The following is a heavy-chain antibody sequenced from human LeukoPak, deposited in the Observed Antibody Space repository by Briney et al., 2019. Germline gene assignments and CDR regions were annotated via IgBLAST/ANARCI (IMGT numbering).Heavy chain of an antibody. CDR2: ISGSGGST. CDR3: AKAYGSGNYHNYFDY. D-gene: IGHD3-10*01. CDR1: GFTFSSYG. V-gene: IGHV3-23*01. J-gene: IGHJ4*01. Sequence: GGTLRLSCAASGFTFSSYGMSWVRQAPGKGLEWVSAISGSGGSTYYADSVKGRFTISRDNSKNTLYLQMNSLRAEDTAVYYCAKAYGSGNYHNYFDYWGRGTLVIVSS.